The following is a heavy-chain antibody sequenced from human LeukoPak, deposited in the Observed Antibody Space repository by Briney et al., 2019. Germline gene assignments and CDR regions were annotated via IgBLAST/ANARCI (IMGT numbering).Heavy chain of an antibody. CDR2: FDPEDGET. D-gene: IGHD3-16*01. CDR3: GRDRGGSYLDY. CDR1: GYTLTELS. Sequence: GASVKASCKVSGYTLTELSMHWVRQAPGNGREWMGGFDPEDGETIYAQKSQGRATMTEDTSTDTAYMEVSSVRSEDTAVYYCGRDRGGSYLDYWGQGTLVTVSS. V-gene: IGHV1-24*01. J-gene: IGHJ4*02.